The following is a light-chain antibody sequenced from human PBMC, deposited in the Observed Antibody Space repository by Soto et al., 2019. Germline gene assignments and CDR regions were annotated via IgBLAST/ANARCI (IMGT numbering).Light chain of an antibody. Sequence: QSVLTPPASVSGSLGQSITISCTGTNSDIGGYNYVSWYQQHPGKAPKLLIHEVTNRPSGVSDRFSGSKSANTASLTISGLQAEDEAHYYCSSYTTFRTPHVAFGGGTKLTV. CDR1: NSDIGGYNY. CDR2: EVT. V-gene: IGLV2-14*01. CDR3: SSYTTFRTPHVA. J-gene: IGLJ2*01.